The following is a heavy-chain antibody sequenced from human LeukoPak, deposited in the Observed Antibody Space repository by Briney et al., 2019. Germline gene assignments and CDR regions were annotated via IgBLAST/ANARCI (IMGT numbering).Heavy chain of an antibody. Sequence: SVKVSCKASGGTFSSYAISWVRQAPGQGLEWMGRIIPILGIANYAQKSQGRVTITADKSTSTAYMELSSLRSEDTAVYYCARGIKNISQPLIAYWGQGTLVTVSS. V-gene: IGHV1-69*04. CDR1: GGTFSSYA. D-gene: IGHD1-14*01. CDR2: IIPILGIA. CDR3: ARGIKNISQPLIAY. J-gene: IGHJ4*02.